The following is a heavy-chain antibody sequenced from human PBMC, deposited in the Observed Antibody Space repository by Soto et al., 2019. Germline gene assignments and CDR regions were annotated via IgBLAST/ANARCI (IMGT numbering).Heavy chain of an antibody. CDR3: AIGGSGNSYKPYYRDF. D-gene: IGHD3-10*01. CDR1: DGNIVGHY. CDR2: VYYSGST. Sequence: TYTVADGNIVGHYWSRIRQPQGKGLEWIGYVYYSGSTNYNPSLKSRVTISVDTSKNQFSLKLSSVTAADTAVYYCAIGGSGNSYKPYYRDFCGQGTRVS. J-gene: IGHJ4*02. V-gene: IGHV4-59*11.